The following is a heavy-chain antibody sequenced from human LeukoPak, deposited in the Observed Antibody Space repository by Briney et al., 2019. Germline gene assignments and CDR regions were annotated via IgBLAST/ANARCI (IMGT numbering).Heavy chain of an antibody. CDR3: ARGAFYNWNDGWFDP. CDR2: ISDSGSKT. J-gene: IGHJ5*02. Sequence: PGGSLRLSCAASGFTFNSYAMNWVRQAPGQGLECVSAISDSGSKTYYADSVKGRFTISRDNSKNTLYLQMNSLRAEDTAVYYCARGAFYNWNDGWFDPWGQGTLVTVSS. V-gene: IGHV3-23*01. D-gene: IGHD1-20*01. CDR1: GFTFNSYA.